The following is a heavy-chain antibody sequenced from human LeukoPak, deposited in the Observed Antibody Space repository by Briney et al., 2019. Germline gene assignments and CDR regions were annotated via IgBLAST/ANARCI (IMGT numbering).Heavy chain of an antibody. D-gene: IGHD4-17*01. J-gene: IGHJ4*02. Sequence: SETLSLTCTVSGGSISSSSYYWGWIRQPPGKGLGWIGSIYYSGSTYYNPSLKSRVTISVDTSKNQFSLKLSSVTAADTAVYYCARLRLDYFDYWGQGTLVTVSS. V-gene: IGHV4-39*01. CDR3: ARLRLDYFDY. CDR1: GGSISSSSYY. CDR2: IYYSGST.